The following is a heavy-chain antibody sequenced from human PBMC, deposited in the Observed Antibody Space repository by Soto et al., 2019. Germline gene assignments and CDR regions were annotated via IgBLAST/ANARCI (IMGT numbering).Heavy chain of an antibody. CDR2: IYYSGST. J-gene: IGHJ4*02. CDR1: GGSISSYY. V-gene: IGHV4-59*01. CDR3: ARGHYDSSGGALFLFDY. Sequence: QVQLQESGPGLVKPSETLSLTCTVSGGSISSYYWSWIRQPPGKGLEWIGYIYYSGSTNYNPSLKSRVTISVDTSKNQFSLELSSVTAADTAVYYCARGHYDSSGGALFLFDYWGQGTLVTVSS. D-gene: IGHD3-22*01.